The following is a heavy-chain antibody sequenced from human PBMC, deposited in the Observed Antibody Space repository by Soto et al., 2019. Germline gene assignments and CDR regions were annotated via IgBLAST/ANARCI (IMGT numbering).Heavy chain of an antibody. D-gene: IGHD3-3*01. CDR2: ISHDGSDK. J-gene: IGHJ4*02. CDR3: ARALPGTIFGVAALDY. CDR1: GFPFGDFG. Sequence: PGGSLRLSCAASGFPFGDFGMHWLRQAPGKGLECVAVISHDGSDKFYADSVKARFTISRDNSKNTLYLQMSGLRGEDTAVYYCARALPGTIFGVAALDYWGQGTLVTVS. V-gene: IGHV3-30*03.